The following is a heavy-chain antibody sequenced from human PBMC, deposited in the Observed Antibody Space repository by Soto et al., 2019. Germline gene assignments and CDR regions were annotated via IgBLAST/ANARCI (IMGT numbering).Heavy chain of an antibody. CDR3: TRDIGGRGGY. CDR2: TNEDGSTI. J-gene: IGHJ4*02. Sequence: LRLSCAASGFTFSSYWMHWVRQAPGKGLVWVSRTNEDGSTINYADSVKGRFTISRDNAKNTLYLEMNSLRAEDTAVYYCTRDIGGRGGYWGPGTLVTVSS. CDR1: GFTFSSYW. V-gene: IGHV3-74*01. D-gene: IGHD3-16*01.